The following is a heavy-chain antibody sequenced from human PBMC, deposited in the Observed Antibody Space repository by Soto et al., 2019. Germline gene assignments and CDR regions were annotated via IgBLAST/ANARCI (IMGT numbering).Heavy chain of an antibody. CDR2: INHSGST. Sequence: QVQLQQWGAGLLKPSETLSLTCAVYGGSFSGYYWSWIRQPPGKGLEWIGEINHSGSTNYNPSLKSRVTISVDTSKNQFSLKLSSVTAADTAVYYCARAQMEWLVLWYFDLWGRGTLVTVSS. V-gene: IGHV4-34*01. CDR1: GGSFSGYY. J-gene: IGHJ2*01. CDR3: ARAQMEWLVLWYFDL. D-gene: IGHD6-19*01.